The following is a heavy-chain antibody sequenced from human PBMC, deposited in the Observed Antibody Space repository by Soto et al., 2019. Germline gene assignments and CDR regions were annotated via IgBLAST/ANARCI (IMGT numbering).Heavy chain of an antibody. CDR3: ARDLYPDGMDV. V-gene: IGHV1-18*01. CDR2: ISAYNGNT. CDR1: GYTFTSYG. Sequence: GASVKVSCKASGYTFTSYGISWVRQAAGQGLEWMGWISAYNGNTNYAQKLQGRVTMTTDTTTSKADMELRSLRSDDTAVYYSARDLYPDGMDVWGQGTTVTVSS. J-gene: IGHJ6*02.